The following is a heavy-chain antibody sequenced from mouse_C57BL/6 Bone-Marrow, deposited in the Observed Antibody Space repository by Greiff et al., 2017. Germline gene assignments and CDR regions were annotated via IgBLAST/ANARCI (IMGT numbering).Heavy chain of an antibody. Sequence: VQLQQSGPGLVQPSQSLSITCTVSGFSLTSYGVHWVRQSPGKGLEWLGVIWRGGSTDYNAAFMSRLSITKDNSKSQVFFKMNSLQADDTAIYDCAKNWRNLYWYCDVWGTGTTVTVSS. CDR1: GFSLTSYG. CDR3: AKNWRNLYWYCDV. CDR2: IWRGGST. V-gene: IGHV2-5*01. J-gene: IGHJ1*03.